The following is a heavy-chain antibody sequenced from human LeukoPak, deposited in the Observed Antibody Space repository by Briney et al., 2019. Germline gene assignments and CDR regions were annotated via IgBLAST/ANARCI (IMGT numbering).Heavy chain of an antibody. Sequence: GGSLRLSFAVSGIPLSNYVMSWVRPAPRKGLEWVAGLICSGGGTNYADSVQGRFTISRDNPKNTLYLQMNSLRAEDTAVYFCAKRGVVIRVFLVGFHKEAYYFDSWGQGALVTVSS. J-gene: IGHJ4*02. V-gene: IGHV3-23*01. CDR1: GIPLSNYV. CDR2: LICSGGGT. CDR3: AKRGVVIRVFLVGFHKEAYYFDS. D-gene: IGHD3-10*01.